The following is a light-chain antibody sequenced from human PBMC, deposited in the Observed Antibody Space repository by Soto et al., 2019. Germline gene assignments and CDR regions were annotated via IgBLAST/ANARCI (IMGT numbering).Light chain of an antibody. CDR3: QQYHNWPA. V-gene: IGKV3-15*01. CDR1: QSVFSS. Sequence: EIVMTQSPATLSVSPGERATLSCRASQSVFSSLAWYQQKPGQAPRLLIYGAATRATGIPVRFSGSGSGTEFTFTISSLQSEDFAVYYCQQYHNWPAFGQGTKVEIK. CDR2: GAA. J-gene: IGKJ1*01.